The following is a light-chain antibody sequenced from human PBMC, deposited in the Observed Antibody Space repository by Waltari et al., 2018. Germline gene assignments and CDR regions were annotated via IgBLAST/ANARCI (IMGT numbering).Light chain of an antibody. CDR1: QDISES. CDR2: DAS. CDR3: QQYDSLPPRFT. Sequence: DIQMTQSPSSLSASIGDRVNINCQASQDISESLNWYQQKPGKAPNLLIYDASNLQTGVPSRFSGSGSGTDFTFTISSLQPEDIATYYCQQYDSLPPRFTFGPGTKVDIK. V-gene: IGKV1-33*01. J-gene: IGKJ3*01.